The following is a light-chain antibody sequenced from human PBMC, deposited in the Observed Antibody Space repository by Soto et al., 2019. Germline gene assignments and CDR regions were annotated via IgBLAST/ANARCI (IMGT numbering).Light chain of an antibody. CDR3: QEYDKYST. CDR2: DAS. CDR1: QSISVS. V-gene: IGKV1-5*01. Sequence: IQMTQSPSTLSASVGDTVTITCRASQSISVSVAWYQQKPGKAPNLLIYDASTLQGGVPSRFSGRGCGTGFTLSSTSLQLEDFATCFCQEYDKYSTFVHGTKVEI. J-gene: IGKJ1*01.